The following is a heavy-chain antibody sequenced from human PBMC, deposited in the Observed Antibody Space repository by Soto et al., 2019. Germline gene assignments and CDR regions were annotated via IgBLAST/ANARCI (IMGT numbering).Heavy chain of an antibody. V-gene: IGHV4-39*01. D-gene: IGHD3-9*01. CDR3: ASLAGTYYDILTGYSNWYFDL. CDR2: IYYSGST. CDR1: GGSISSSSYY. J-gene: IGHJ2*01. Sequence: SETLSLTCTVSGGSISSSSYYWGWIRQPPGKGLEWIGSIYYSGSTYYNPSLKSRVTISVDTSKNQYSLKLSSVTAADTAVYYCASLAGTYYDILTGYSNWYFDLWGRGTLVTVS.